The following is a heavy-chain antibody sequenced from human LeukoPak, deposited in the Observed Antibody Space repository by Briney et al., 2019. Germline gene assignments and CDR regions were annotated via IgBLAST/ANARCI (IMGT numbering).Heavy chain of an antibody. CDR2: IYYSGST. J-gene: IGHJ4*02. Sequence: PSETLSLTCTVSGGSISSYYWSWIRQPPGKGLEWIGYIYYSGSTNYNPSLKSRVTISVDTSKNQFSLKLSSVTAADTAVYYCARGVPIPGYSSGWSRVFDYWGQGTLVTVSS. CDR3: ARGVPIPGYSSGWSRVFDY. V-gene: IGHV4-59*01. D-gene: IGHD6-19*01. CDR1: GGSISSYY.